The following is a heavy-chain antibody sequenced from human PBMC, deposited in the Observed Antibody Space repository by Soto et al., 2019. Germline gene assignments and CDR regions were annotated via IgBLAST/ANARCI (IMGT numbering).Heavy chain of an antibody. CDR1: GYSINSGYY. J-gene: IGHJ5*02. D-gene: IGHD2-15*01. Sequence: SETLSLTCFVSGYSINSGYYWGWIRQPPGKGLAWIGSISHSGSAYYNPSLKSRVTMSVDTSKNQFSLKLSSVTAADTAVYYCARVPVVAATPSRAGWFDPWGKGTLVTVSS. CDR2: ISHSGSA. CDR3: ARVPVVAATPSRAGWFDP. V-gene: IGHV4-38-2*02.